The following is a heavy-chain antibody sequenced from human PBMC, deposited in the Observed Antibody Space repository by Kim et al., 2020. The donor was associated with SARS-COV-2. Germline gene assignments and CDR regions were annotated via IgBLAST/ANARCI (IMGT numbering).Heavy chain of an antibody. V-gene: IGHV3-23*01. Sequence: GGSLRLSCAASGFTFNSYDMSWVRQAPGKGLEWVSDVIGSGRNTYYADSVKGRFTVSRDNARNTLYLQMNSLTAEDTAVYYCAKDRYGGNFGGGLDYWG. D-gene: IGHD2-21*02. CDR3: AKDRYGGNFGGGLDY. CDR1: GFTFNSYD. CDR2: VIGSGRNT. J-gene: IGHJ4*01.